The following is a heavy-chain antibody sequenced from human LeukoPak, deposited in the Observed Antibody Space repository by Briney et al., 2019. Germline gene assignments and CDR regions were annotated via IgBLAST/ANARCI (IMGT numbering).Heavy chain of an antibody. J-gene: IGHJ5*02. CDR1: GYSISSGYY. V-gene: IGHV4-38-2*01. CDR2: IYHSGST. D-gene: IGHD3-22*01. Sequence: SETLSLTCAVSGYSISSGYYWGWIRQPPGKGLEWIGSIYHSGSTYYNPSLKSRVTISVDTSKNQLSLKLTSVTAADTAVYYCARLVVITTFDWFDPWGQGTLVTVSS. CDR3: ARLVVITTFDWFDP.